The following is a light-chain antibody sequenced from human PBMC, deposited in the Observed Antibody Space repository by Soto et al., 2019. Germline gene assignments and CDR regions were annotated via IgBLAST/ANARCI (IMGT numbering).Light chain of an antibody. CDR3: QQDDIYALT. CDR2: KAS. CDR1: QSISGW. J-gene: IGKJ4*01. V-gene: IGKV1-5*03. Sequence: DIQMTQSPSTLSASVGDRVTITCRASQSISGWLAWYQPKPGKAPKLLIYKASSLESGVPSRFSGSGSGTELALTSSSLQPDDVATYYCQQDDIYALTFGGGTNVEIK.